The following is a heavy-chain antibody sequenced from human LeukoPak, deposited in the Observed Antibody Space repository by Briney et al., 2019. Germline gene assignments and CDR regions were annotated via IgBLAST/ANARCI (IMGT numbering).Heavy chain of an antibody. Sequence: SETLSLTCAVYGGSFSGYYWSWIRQPPGKGLEWIGEINHSGSTNYNPSLKSRVTISVDTSKNQFSLKLSSVTAADTAVYYCARDLGHSSSWRNFDYWGQGTLVTVSS. J-gene: IGHJ4*02. CDR2: INHSGST. V-gene: IGHV4-34*01. D-gene: IGHD6-13*01. CDR1: GGSFSGYY. CDR3: ARDLGHSSSWRNFDY.